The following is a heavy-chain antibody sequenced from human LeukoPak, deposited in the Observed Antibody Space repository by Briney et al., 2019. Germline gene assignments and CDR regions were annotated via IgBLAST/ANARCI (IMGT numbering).Heavy chain of an antibody. Sequence: PGGSLRLSCAASGFTFSSYAMHWVRQAPGKGLEWVAVISYDGSNKYYADSVKGRFTISRDNSKNTLYLQMNSLRAEDTAVYYCAKDRHTGITIFGVVTYWGQGTLVTVSS. CDR2: ISYDGSNK. J-gene: IGHJ4*02. D-gene: IGHD3-3*01. CDR3: AKDRHTGITIFGVVTY. V-gene: IGHV3-30-3*01. CDR1: GFTFSSYA.